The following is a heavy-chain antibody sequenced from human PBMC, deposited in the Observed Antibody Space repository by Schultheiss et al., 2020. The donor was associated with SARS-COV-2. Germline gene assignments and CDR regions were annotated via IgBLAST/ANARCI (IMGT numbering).Heavy chain of an antibody. CDR1: GFTFSSYA. D-gene: IGHD3-16*02. CDR3: AKVADYVWGSYRHPLDY. Sequence: GESLKISCAASGFTFSSYAMHWVRQAPGKGLEWVAVISYDGSNKYYADSVKGRFTISRDNSKNTLYLQMNSLRAEDTAVYYCAKVADYVWGSYRHPLDYWGQGTLVTVSS. CDR2: ISYDGSNK. V-gene: IGHV3-30*04. J-gene: IGHJ4*02.